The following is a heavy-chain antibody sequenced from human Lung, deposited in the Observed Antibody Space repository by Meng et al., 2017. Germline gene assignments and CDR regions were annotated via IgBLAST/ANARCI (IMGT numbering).Heavy chain of an antibody. V-gene: IGHV4-4*02. CDR1: GGSITSSTW. Sequence: QVQLQESGPGLVKPSGTLALTCAVSGGSITSSTWWSWVRQTPGEGLEWFGEIFHSGSTNYNPPLESRVTISVDKSKNQFSLKVYSVTAADTATYYCARFDISSSGRGDYWGQGILVTVSS. CDR3: ARFDISSSGRGDY. CDR2: IFHSGST. J-gene: IGHJ4*02. D-gene: IGHD1-26*01.